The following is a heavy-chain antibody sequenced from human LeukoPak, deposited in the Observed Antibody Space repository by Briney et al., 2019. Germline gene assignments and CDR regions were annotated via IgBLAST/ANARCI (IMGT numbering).Heavy chain of an antibody. D-gene: IGHD4-23*01. CDR2: ISAYNDNT. V-gene: IGHV1-18*01. J-gene: IGHJ6*02. CDR3: ARVDDGGNYSPYYYFGMDV. CDR1: GYTFTSYG. Sequence: ASVKVSCKASGYTFTSYGISWVRQAPGQGLEWMGWISAYNDNTNYAQKLQGRVTMTTDTSTSTAYMELRSLRSDHTAVYYCARVDDGGNYSPYYYFGMDVWGQGTPVTVSS.